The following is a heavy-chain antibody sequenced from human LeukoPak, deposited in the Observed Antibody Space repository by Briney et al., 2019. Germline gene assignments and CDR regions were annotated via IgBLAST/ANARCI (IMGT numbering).Heavy chain of an antibody. CDR1: GFNFSYSW. CDR3: ARVDSDAFDM. V-gene: IGHV3-7*01. Sequence: GGSLRLSCAASGFNFSYSWMSWVRQAPGKGLEWVANIKEDGSETYYADSVMGRFTISRDNAENSLFLQMTSLRGEDTAVYFCARVDSDAFDMWGQGTMVTVSS. J-gene: IGHJ3*02. D-gene: IGHD2-2*03. CDR2: IKEDGSET.